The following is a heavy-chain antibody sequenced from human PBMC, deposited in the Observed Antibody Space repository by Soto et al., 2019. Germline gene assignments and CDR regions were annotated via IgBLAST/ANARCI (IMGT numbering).Heavy chain of an antibody. CDR2: ISWNSGSI. V-gene: IGHV3-9*01. D-gene: IGHD6-6*01. CDR1: GFTFDDYA. J-gene: IGHJ4*02. CDR3: AKDRIAARRPYYYFDY. Sequence: DVQLVESGGGLVQPGRSLRLSCAASGFTFDDYAMHWVRQAPGKGLEWVSGISWNSGSIGYADSVKGRFTISRDNAKNSLYLQMNSLRAEDTALYYCAKDRIAARRPYYYFDYWGQGTLVTVSS.